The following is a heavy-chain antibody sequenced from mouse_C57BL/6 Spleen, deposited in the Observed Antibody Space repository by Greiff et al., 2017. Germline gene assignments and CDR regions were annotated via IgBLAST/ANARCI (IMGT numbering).Heavy chain of an antibody. D-gene: IGHD1-1*01. CDR3: ARWNYGNPSYAMDY. Sequence: EVQLQQSGPELVKPGASVKISCKASGYSFTGYYMNWVKQSPEKSLEWIGEINPSTGGTTYNQKFKAKATLTVDKSSSTAYMQLKSLTSEDSAVYYCARWNYGNPSYAMDYWGQGTSVTVSS. V-gene: IGHV1-42*01. CDR1: GYSFTGYY. J-gene: IGHJ4*01. CDR2: INPSTGGT.